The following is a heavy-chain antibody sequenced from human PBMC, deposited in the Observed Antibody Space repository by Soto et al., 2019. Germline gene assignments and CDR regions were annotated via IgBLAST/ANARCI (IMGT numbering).Heavy chain of an antibody. V-gene: IGHV3-30*03. Sequence: GGSLRLSCAASGFTFSSYGMHWVRQAPGKGLEWVAVISYDGSNKYYADSVKGRFTISRDNSKNTLYLQMNSLRAEDTAVYYCATWVQSGPYDILTGYYQPTFDYWGQGTLVTVSS. D-gene: IGHD3-9*01. CDR1: GFTFSSYG. J-gene: IGHJ4*02. CDR3: ATWVQSGPYDILTGYYQPTFDY. CDR2: ISYDGSNK.